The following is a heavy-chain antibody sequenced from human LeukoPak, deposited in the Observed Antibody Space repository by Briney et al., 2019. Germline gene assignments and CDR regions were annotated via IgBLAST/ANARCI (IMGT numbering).Heavy chain of an antibody. J-gene: IGHJ4*02. CDR3: AKVKVVRRYCSSTSCHRPDSHFDY. CDR2: ISGSGGST. D-gene: IGHD2-2*01. V-gene: IGHV3-23*01. Sequence: PGGSLRLSCAASGFTFSSYAMSWVRQAPGKGLEWVSAISGSGGSTYYADSVKGRFTISRDNSKNTLYLQMNSLRAEDTAVYYCAKVKVVRRYCSSTSCHRPDSHFDYWGQGTLVTVSS. CDR1: GFTFSSYA.